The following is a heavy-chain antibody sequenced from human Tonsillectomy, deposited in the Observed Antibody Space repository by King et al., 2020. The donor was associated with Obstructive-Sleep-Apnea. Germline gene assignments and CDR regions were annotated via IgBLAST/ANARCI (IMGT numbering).Heavy chain of an antibody. J-gene: IGHJ4*02. Sequence: DVQLVESGGGLVQPGRSLRLSCAASGFTFDDYAMHWVRHAPGKGLEWVSVISWNSGSIGYADSVKGRFTISRDNAKNSLYLQMNSLRAEDTALYYCAKGGYYDTSAYFPFDYWGQGTLVTVSS. CDR1: GFTFDDYA. CDR3: AKGGYYDTSAYFPFDY. D-gene: IGHD3-22*01. V-gene: IGHV3-9*01. CDR2: ISWNSGSI.